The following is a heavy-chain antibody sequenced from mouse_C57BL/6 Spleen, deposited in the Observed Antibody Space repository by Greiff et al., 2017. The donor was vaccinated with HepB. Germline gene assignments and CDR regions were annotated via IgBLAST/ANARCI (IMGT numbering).Heavy chain of an antibody. J-gene: IGHJ1*03. CDR2: IDPSDSYS. D-gene: IGHD1-1*01. Sequence: VQLQQPGAELVKPGASVKLSCKASGYTFTIYWMQWVKQRPGQGLEWIGEIDPSDSYSNYNQKFKGKATLTVDTSSSTAYMQLSSLTSEDSAVYYCARRTVAPYCDVWGTGTTVTVSS. CDR3: ARRTVAPYCDV. V-gene: IGHV1-50*01. CDR1: GYTFTIYW.